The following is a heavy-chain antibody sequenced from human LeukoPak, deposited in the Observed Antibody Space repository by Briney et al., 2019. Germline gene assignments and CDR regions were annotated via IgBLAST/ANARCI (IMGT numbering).Heavy chain of an antibody. CDR1: GFTFSSYG. J-gene: IGHJ4*02. Sequence: PGGSLRLSCAASGFTFSSYGMHWVRQAPGKGLEWVAVIWYDGSNKYYADSVKGRFTISRDNSKNTLYLQMNSLRAEDTAVYYCARELATTVVPDPLDYWGQGTLVTVSS. CDR2: IWYDGSNK. CDR3: ARELATTVVPDPLDY. D-gene: IGHD4-23*01. V-gene: IGHV3-33*01.